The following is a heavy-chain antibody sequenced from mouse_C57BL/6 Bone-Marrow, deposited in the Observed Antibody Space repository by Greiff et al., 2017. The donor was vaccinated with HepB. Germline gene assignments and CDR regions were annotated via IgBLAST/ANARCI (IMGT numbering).Heavy chain of an antibody. V-gene: IGHV1-15*01. J-gene: IGHJ2*01. CDR3: TNYGNPRGDY. CDR2: IDPETGGT. Sequence: VQLQQSGAELVRPGASVTLSCKASGYTFTDYEMHWVKQTPVHGLEWIGAIDPETGGTAYNQKFKGKAILTAEKSSSTAYMELRSLTSEDSAVYYCTNYGNPRGDYWGQGTTLTVSS. D-gene: IGHD2-1*01. CDR1: GYTFTDYE.